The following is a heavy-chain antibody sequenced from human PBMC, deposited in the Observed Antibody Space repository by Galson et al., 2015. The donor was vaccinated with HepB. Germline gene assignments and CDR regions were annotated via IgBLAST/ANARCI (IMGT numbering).Heavy chain of an antibody. CDR1: GFTVSSNY. V-gene: IGHV3-66*02. D-gene: IGHD5-24*01. CDR2: IYSGGST. J-gene: IGHJ3*02. CDR3: ARVEMAPTIGVAAFDI. Sequence: SLRLSCAASGFTVSSNYMRWVRQAPGKGLEWVSVIYSGGSTNYADSVKGGFTISRDNSKNTMYLQMNSLRAEDAAVYYCARVEMAPTIGVAAFDIWGQGTMVTVSS.